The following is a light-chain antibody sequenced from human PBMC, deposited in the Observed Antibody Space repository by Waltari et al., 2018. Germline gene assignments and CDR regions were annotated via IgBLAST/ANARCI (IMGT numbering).Light chain of an antibody. CDR3: SSHTSSMTVI. Sequence: QSALTQPASVSGSPGQSISISCIGTGNDIGGYDYVSWYQQQPGKAPKLVIQDVTNRPSGVSSRFSGSKSGNTASLTISGLQAEDEAEYYCSSHTSSMTVIFGGGTKVTVL. CDR2: DVT. CDR1: GNDIGGYDY. V-gene: IGLV2-14*01. J-gene: IGLJ2*01.